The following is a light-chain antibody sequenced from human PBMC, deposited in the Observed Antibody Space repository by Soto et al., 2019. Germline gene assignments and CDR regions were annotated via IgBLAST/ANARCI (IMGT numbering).Light chain of an antibody. J-gene: IGKJ1*01. V-gene: IGKV1-5*03. Sequence: DIQMTQSTSTLSASVGDRVTITCRASQSISFYLAWYQQKPGKAPKLLIYEASGLESGVPSRFSGSGSGTEFTLTISSLQPDDFATYYCQQSINYPWTFGQGTKVEVK. CDR1: QSISFY. CDR2: EAS. CDR3: QQSINYPWT.